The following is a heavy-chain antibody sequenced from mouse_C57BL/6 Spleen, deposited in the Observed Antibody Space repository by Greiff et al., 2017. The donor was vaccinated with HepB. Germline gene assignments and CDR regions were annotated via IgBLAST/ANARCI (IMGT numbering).Heavy chain of an antibody. CDR1: GYSITSGYD. CDR3: AREDDYDGAWFAY. D-gene: IGHD2-4*01. J-gene: IGHJ3*01. V-gene: IGHV3-1*01. Sequence: EVMLVESGPGMVKPSQSLSLTCTVTGYSITSGYDWHWIRHFPGNKLEWMGYISYSGSTNYNPSLKSRISITHDTSKNHFFLKLNSVTTEDTATYYCAREDDYDGAWFAYWGQGTLVTVSA. CDR2: ISYSGST.